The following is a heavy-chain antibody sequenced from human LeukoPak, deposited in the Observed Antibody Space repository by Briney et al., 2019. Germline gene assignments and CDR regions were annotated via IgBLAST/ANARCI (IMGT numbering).Heavy chain of an antibody. J-gene: IGHJ3*02. Sequence: PGGSLRLSCAAAGFAFSSCEMNWVRRAPGKGLQWVSYISSGSTTYYADSVKGRFTISRDNSKNTLYLQMNSLRAEDTAVYYCAKDWYYYDSSGRKNDAFDIWGQGTMVTVSS. V-gene: IGHV3-48*03. CDR1: GFAFSSCE. CDR2: ISSGSTT. CDR3: AKDWYYYDSSGRKNDAFDI. D-gene: IGHD3-22*01.